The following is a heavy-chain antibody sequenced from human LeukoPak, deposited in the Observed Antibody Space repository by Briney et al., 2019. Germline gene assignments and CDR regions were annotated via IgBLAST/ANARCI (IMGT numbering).Heavy chain of an antibody. D-gene: IGHD1-14*01. CDR2: IYYRGNT. V-gene: IGHV4-39*07. Sequence: SETLSLTCTVSGESISSSTYYWGWIRQPPGKGLEWIGSIYYRGNTYYNPSLKSRVTISVDTSKNQFSLKLSSVTAADTAVYYCARVPAPWTPNLFDYWGQGTLVTVSS. J-gene: IGHJ4*02. CDR1: GESISSSTYY. CDR3: ARVPAPWTPNLFDY.